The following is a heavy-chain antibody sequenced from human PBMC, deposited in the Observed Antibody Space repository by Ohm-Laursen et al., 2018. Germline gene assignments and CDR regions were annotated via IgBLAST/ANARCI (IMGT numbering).Heavy chain of an antibody. V-gene: IGHV3-48*04. CDR2: TSSSGSTI. D-gene: IGHD1-26*01. CDR3: ARVSKQWELLLDGFDI. J-gene: IGHJ3*02. Sequence: GSLRLSCAASGFTFSSYSMNWVRQAPGKGLERVSYTSSSGSTIYYADSVKGRFTISRDNAKNSLYLQMNSLRAEDTAVYYCARVSKQWELLLDGFDIWGQGTMVTVSS. CDR1: GFTFSSYS.